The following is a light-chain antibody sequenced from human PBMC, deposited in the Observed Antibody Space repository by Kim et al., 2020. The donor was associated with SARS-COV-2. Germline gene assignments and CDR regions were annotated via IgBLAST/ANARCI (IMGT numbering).Light chain of an antibody. CDR2: QAS. CDR1: QSISTW. V-gene: IGKV1-5*03. CDR3: QQYNSYSPLT. Sequence: DIQMTQSPSTLSASVGDRVTITCRASQSISTWLAWYQQKPGKAPKLLIYQASSLESGVPSRFSCSGSGTEFTLTISSLQPDDFATYYCQQYNSYSPLTFGGGTKVDIK. J-gene: IGKJ4*01.